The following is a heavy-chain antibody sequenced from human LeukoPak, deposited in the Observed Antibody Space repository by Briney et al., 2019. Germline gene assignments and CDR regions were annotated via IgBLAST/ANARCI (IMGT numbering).Heavy chain of an antibody. Sequence: GGSLRLPCAASGFTFSTLWMNWVRQAPGKGLEWVANIKEDGSDKYYVDSVRGRFTISRDNAKNSLYLQMNSLKAEDTAVYYCARDRSITEKDWFDPWGQGTLVTVSS. CDR2: IKEDGSDK. J-gene: IGHJ5*02. CDR1: GFTFSTLW. CDR3: ARDRSITEKDWFDP. V-gene: IGHV3-7*03. D-gene: IGHD3-10*01.